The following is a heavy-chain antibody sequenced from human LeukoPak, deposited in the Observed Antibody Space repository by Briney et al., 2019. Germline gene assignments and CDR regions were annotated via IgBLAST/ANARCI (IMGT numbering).Heavy chain of an antibody. Sequence: SETLSLTCTVSGGSVSSGRYYWSWIRQPPGKGLEWIGYFYYSGSTNYNPSLKTRVTISVDTSKNQFSLKLTSVTAADTAVYYCTRFYDRSGPHFDYWGQGTLVTVSS. D-gene: IGHD3-22*01. CDR3: TRFYDRSGPHFDY. CDR2: FYYSGST. J-gene: IGHJ4*02. CDR1: GGSVSSGRYY. V-gene: IGHV4-61*01.